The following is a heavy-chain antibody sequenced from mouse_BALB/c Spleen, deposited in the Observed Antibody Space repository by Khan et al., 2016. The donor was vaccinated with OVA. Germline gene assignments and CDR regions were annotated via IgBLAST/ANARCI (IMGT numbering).Heavy chain of an antibody. D-gene: IGHD1-1*01. Sequence: EVKLVESGGGLVQPGGSRKLSCVASGFTFSNFGMHWVRQAPEKGLEWVAYISGDSSHIYYTDTVKGRFTLSRDNPKNTLFLQLTSLGSDDMAMYYCARSFFYGYYFDQWGQGTTLTVSS. J-gene: IGHJ2*01. CDR1: GFTFSNFG. V-gene: IGHV5-17*02. CDR2: ISGDSSHI. CDR3: ARSFFYGYYFDQ.